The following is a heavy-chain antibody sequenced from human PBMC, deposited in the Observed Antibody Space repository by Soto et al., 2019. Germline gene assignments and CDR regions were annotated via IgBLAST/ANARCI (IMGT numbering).Heavy chain of an antibody. CDR1: GGTFSSYA. V-gene: IGHV1-69*12. J-gene: IGHJ6*02. CDR2: NIPIFGTA. CDR3: ATQGLPNYSYYGMDV. D-gene: IGHD5-18*01. Sequence: QVQLVQSGAEVKKPGSSVKVSCKASGGTFSSYAISWVRQAPGQGLEGMGGNIPIFGTANYAQKFQGTVKLTADESPSTAYLELSSLRSEDMAVYYCATQGLPNYSYYGMDVWGQGTTVPVSS.